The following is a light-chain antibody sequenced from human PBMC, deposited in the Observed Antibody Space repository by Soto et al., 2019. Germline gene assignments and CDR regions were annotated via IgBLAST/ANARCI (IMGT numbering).Light chain of an antibody. CDR2: SNS. CDR1: RSNFGAGYD. Sequence: QSVLTQPPSVSGAPGQRVTISCTGSRSNFGAGYDVHWYQQLPGTAPKLLIYSNSNRPSGVPDRFSGSKSGTAASLAISGLRSEDEADYSCAAWDDSLSAWVFGGGTKLTVL. CDR3: AAWDDSLSAWV. V-gene: IGLV1-40*01. J-gene: IGLJ3*02.